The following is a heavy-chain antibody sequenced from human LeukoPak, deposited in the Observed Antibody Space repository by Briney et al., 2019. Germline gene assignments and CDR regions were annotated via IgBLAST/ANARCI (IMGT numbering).Heavy chain of an antibody. Sequence: SETLSLTCTVSGGSISSYYWSWIRQPPGKGLEWIGYIYGSGSTNYNPSLKSRVTISVDTSKNQFSLKLSSVTAADTAVYYCARHWGLEGSTFYLSVAFDIWGQGTMVTVSS. V-gene: IGHV4-59*08. D-gene: IGHD2/OR15-2a*01. J-gene: IGHJ3*02. CDR3: ARHWGLEGSTFYLSVAFDI. CDR1: GGSISSYY. CDR2: IYGSGST.